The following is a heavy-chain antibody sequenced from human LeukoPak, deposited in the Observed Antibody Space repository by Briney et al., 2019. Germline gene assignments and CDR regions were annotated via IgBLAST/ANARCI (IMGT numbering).Heavy chain of an antibody. CDR1: GGTFSSYA. D-gene: IGHD5-24*01. J-gene: IGHJ5*02. V-gene: IGHV1-69*06. CDR2: IIPIFGTA. CDR3: AGSRRDGYNSWFDP. Sequence: SVKVSCKASGGTFSSYAISWVRQAPGQGLEWMGGIIPIFGTANYAQKFQGRVTITADKSTSTAYMELSSLRSEDTAVYYCAGSRRDGYNSWFDPWGQGTLVTVPS.